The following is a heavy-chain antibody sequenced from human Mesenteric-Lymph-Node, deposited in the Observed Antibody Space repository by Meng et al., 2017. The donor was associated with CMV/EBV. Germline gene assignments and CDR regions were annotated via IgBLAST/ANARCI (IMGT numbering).Heavy chain of an antibody. Sequence: SETLSLTCTVSGGSISTYFWSWIRQPPGRGLEWIGNIYYSGSTNYNPSLKSRVTISLDTSKNQFSLKLTSVTAADTAVYYCVRGDSYYHIVTGFDYWGQGSLVTVSS. J-gene: IGHJ4*02. CDR3: VRGDSYYHIVTGFDY. CDR1: GGSISTYF. D-gene: IGHD3-9*01. V-gene: IGHV4-59*01. CDR2: IYYSGST.